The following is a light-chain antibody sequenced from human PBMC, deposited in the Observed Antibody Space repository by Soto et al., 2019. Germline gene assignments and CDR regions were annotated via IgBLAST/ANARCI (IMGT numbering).Light chain of an antibody. CDR2: DAY. V-gene: IGKV3-11*01. CDR3: QQRHMWPIT. Sequence: EVVLTQSPVTLSLSPGGRATLSCRASQSFRGLLAWYQQKPGQAPRLLIYDAYNRATGIPPRFSGSGSGTDFTLTISSLEPEDSAVYYCQQRHMWPITFGQGTRLEIE. J-gene: IGKJ5*01. CDR1: QSFRGL.